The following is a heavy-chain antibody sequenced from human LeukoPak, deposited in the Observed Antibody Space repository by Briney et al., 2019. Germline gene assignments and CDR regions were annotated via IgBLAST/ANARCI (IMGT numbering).Heavy chain of an antibody. CDR3: ARARAGNYDFWSGYSYYFDY. D-gene: IGHD3-3*01. Sequence: PSETLSLTCTVSGGSISSGGDYWSWIRQPPGKGLEWIGYIYHSGSTYYNPSLKSRLTISVDRSKNQFSLKLSCVTAADTAVYYCARARAGNYDFWSGYSYYFDYWGQGTLVTVSS. V-gene: IGHV4-30-2*01. J-gene: IGHJ4*02. CDR2: IYHSGST. CDR1: GGSISSGGDY.